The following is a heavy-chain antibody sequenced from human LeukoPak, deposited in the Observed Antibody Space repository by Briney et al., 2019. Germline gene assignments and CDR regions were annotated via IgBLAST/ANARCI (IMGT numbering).Heavy chain of an antibody. CDR1: GGTFSSYA. J-gene: IGHJ4*02. D-gene: IGHD5-18*01. CDR3: ARGPDTAMATDFDY. CDR2: IIPIFGTA. Sequence: GASVKVSCKASGGTFSSYAISWVRQAPGQGLEWMGGIIPIFGTANYAQKFQGRVTITTDESTSTAYMELSSLRSEDTAVYYCARGPDTAMATDFDYWGQGTLVTVSS. V-gene: IGHV1-69*05.